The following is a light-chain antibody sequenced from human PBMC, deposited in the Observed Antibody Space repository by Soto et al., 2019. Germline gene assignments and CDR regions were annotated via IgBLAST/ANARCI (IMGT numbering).Light chain of an antibody. CDR2: EGS. CDR3: CSYAGSSTYV. V-gene: IGLV2-23*01. Sequence: QSVLTQPASVSGSPGQSITISCTGTSSDVGSYNFVSWFQQHPGKAPKLMIYEGSERPSGVSNRFSGSKSGNTASLTISGLQAEDEADYYCCSYAGSSTYVFXTGTKVTVL. CDR1: SSDVGSYNF. J-gene: IGLJ1*01.